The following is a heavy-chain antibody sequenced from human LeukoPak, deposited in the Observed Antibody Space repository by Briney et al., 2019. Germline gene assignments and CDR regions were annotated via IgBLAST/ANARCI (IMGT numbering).Heavy chain of an antibody. CDR3: ARDPNTYYDIVTGYYYYYYMDV. J-gene: IGHJ6*03. V-gene: IGHV1-46*01. D-gene: IGHD3-9*01. CDR1: GYTFTSYY. Sequence: ASVKVSCKASGYTFTSYYMHWVRQAPGQGLEWMGIINPSGGSTSYAQKFQGRVTMTRDMSTSTVYMELSSLRSEDTAVYYCARDPNTYYDIVTGYYYYYYMDVWGKGTTVTVSS. CDR2: INPSGGST.